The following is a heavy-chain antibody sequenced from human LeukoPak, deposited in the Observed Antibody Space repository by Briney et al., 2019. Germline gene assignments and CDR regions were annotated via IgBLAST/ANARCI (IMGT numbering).Heavy chain of an antibody. CDR2: IIPIFGTA. V-gene: IGHV1-69*13. J-gene: IGHJ5*02. Sequence: ASVKVSCKASGGTFSSYAISWVRQAPGQGLEWMGGIIPIFGTANYAQKFQGRVTITADESTSTAYMELSSLRSEDTAAYYCARGYPTGYCSSTSCYATASFYDFWSGYYPNWFDPWGQGTLVTVSS. CDR1: GGTFSSYA. CDR3: ARGYPTGYCSSTSCYATASFYDFWSGYYPNWFDP. D-gene: IGHD2-2*01.